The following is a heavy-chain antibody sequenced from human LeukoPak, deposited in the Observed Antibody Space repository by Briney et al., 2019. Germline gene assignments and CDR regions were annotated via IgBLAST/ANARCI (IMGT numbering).Heavy chain of an antibody. CDR3: ATYDQWLPHGFDP. D-gene: IGHD6-19*01. CDR2: INPNSGGT. J-gene: IGHJ5*02. CDR1: GYTLTGYY. Sequence: ASVKVPCKTSGYTLTGYYMHWVRQAPGQGLEWMGWINPNSGGTNYAQKFQGRVTMTRDTSISTAYMELSRLRSDDTAVYYCATYDQWLPHGFDPWGQGTLVTVSS. V-gene: IGHV1-2*02.